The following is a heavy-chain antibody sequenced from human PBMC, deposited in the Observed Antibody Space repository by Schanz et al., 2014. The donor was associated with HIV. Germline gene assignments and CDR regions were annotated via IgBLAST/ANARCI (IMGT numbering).Heavy chain of an antibody. J-gene: IGHJ4*02. CDR1: GFTFSSYG. D-gene: IGHD6-19*01. CDR3: AKGLRQWLVLGVSDY. V-gene: IGHV3-30*18. Sequence: QVQLVESGGGVVQPGRSLRLSCAASGFTFSSYGMHWVRQVPGKGLEWVAVISYDGSNKYYADSLKGRFTIARDNSKNTLYLQMNSLRAEDTAVYYCAKGLRQWLVLGVSDYWGQGTLVTVSS. CDR2: ISYDGSNK.